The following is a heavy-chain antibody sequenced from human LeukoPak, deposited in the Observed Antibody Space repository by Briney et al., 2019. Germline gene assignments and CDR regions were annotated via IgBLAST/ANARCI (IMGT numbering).Heavy chain of an antibody. V-gene: IGHV3-20*04. D-gene: IGHD4-23*01. CDR1: GFTFDDYG. CDR2: INWNGGST. J-gene: IGHJ4*02. Sequence: GGSLRLSCAASGFTFDDYGMSWVRQAPGKGLEWVSGINWNGGSTGYADSVKGRFTISRDNAKNSLYLQMNSLRVDDTAVYYCAGDLVGGFDNWGQGTLVTVSS. CDR3: AGDLVGGFDN.